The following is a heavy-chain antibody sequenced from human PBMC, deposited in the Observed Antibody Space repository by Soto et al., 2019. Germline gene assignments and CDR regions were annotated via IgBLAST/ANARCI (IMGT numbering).Heavy chain of an antibody. J-gene: IGHJ4*02. D-gene: IGHD3-22*01. V-gene: IGHV3-30-3*01. CDR3: ARPPYYYDSSGYYTAHFEY. Sequence: GGSLRLSCAASGFTFSSYAMHWARQAPGKGLEWVAVISYDGSNKYYADSVKGRFTISRDNSKNTLYLQMNSLRAEDTAVYYCARPPYYYDSSGYYTAHFEYWGQGTLVTVSS. CDR1: GFTFSSYA. CDR2: ISYDGSNK.